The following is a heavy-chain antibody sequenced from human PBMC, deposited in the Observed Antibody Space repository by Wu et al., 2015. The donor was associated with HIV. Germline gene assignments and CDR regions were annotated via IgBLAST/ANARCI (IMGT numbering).Heavy chain of an antibody. D-gene: IGHD5-12*01. V-gene: IGHV1-69*11. CDR3: AGPSTGYAYDTFDV. Sequence: QVQLVQSGAEVKKPGSSVKVSCKASGGTFNSYGINWVRQAPGQGPEWMGRIIPPLGKSNYGQKFQGRVAITADEYMTTAYMELRSLRSEDTAVYYCAGPSTGYAYDTFDVWGQGTMVIVSS. CDR1: GGTFNSYG. J-gene: IGHJ3*01. CDR2: IIPPLGKS.